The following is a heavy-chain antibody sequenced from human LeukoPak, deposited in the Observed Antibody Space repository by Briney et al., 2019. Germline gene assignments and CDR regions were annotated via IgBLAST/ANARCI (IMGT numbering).Heavy chain of an antibody. CDR1: GGSISSYY. J-gene: IGHJ6*03. V-gene: IGHV4-4*07. Sequence: PSETLSLTCTVSGGSISSYYWSWIRQPAGKGLEWIGRIYTSGSTNYNPSLESRVTMSVDTSKNQFSLKLSSVTAADTAVYYCARVAAVTTPWDYYYYYMDVWGKGTTVTISS. CDR2: IYTSGST. D-gene: IGHD4-17*01. CDR3: ARVAAVTTPWDYYYYYMDV.